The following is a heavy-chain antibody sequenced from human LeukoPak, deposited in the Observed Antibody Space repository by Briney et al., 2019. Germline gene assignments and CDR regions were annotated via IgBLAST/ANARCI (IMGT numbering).Heavy chain of an antibody. Sequence: GGSLRLSCAASGFTFSSYAMSWVRQAPGKGLEWASAISGSGGSTYYADSVRGRFTISRDNSKNTLYLQMNSLRAEDTAVYYCAKPIPGSGWYYFDYWGQGTLVTVSS. D-gene: IGHD6-19*01. CDR3: AKPIPGSGWYYFDY. CDR1: GFTFSSYA. V-gene: IGHV3-23*01. CDR2: ISGSGGST. J-gene: IGHJ4*02.